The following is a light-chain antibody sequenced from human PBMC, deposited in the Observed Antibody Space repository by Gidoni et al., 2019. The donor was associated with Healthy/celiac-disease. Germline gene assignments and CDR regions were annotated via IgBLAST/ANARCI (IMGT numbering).Light chain of an antibody. CDR3: QQYNSYRYT. CDR2: KAS. V-gene: IGKV1-5*03. CDR1: QSLSSW. J-gene: IGKJ2*01. Sequence: DIQMPQSPSTLSASVGDRVTITCRASQSLSSWLAWYQQKPGKAPKLLIYKASSLESGVPSRFSGSGSGTEFTLTISSLQPDDFATYYCQQYNSYRYTFGQGTKLEIK.